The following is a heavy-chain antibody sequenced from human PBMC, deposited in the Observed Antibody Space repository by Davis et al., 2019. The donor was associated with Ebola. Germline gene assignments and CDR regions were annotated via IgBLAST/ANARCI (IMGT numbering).Heavy chain of an antibody. CDR3: VRGGYYFDP. CDR1: GGSISSSSYY. CDR2: ISWNRGTI. V-gene: IGHV3-11*04. D-gene: IGHD1-26*01. Sequence: PSETLSLTCTVSGGSISSSSYYWGWIRQPPGKGLEWVSGISWNRGTIAYVDSVKGRFTISRDNAQKSLFLQMNSLRVEDTALYYCVRGGYYFDPWGLGTLVTVSS. J-gene: IGHJ5*02.